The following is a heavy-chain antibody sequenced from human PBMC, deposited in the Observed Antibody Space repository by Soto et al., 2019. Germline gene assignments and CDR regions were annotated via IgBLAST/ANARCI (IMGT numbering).Heavy chain of an antibody. V-gene: IGHV4-30-4*01. D-gene: IGHD2-2*01. J-gene: IGHJ4*02. CDR3: ARYQKGHFDY. Sequence: SETLSLTCTVSNGSISNYYWSWIRQPPGKGLEWIGYIYYSGSTYYNPSLKSRVTISVDTSKNQFSLKLTSVTAADTAVYYCARYQKGHFDYWGQGTLGTVSS. CDR2: IYYSGST. CDR1: NGSISNYY.